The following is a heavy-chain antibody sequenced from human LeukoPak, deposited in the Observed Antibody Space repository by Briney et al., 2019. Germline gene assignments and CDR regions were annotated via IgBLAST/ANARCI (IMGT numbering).Heavy chain of an antibody. CDR1: GFTFSSYW. D-gene: IGHD6-19*01. Sequence: PGGSLRLSCAASGFTFSSYWMHWVRQAPGKGLEWVSSISSSSSYIYYADSVKGRFTISRDNAKNSLYLQMNSLRAEDTAVYYCARDSSGWYDYWGQGTLVTVSS. CDR2: ISSSSSYI. V-gene: IGHV3-21*01. J-gene: IGHJ4*02. CDR3: ARDSSGWYDY.